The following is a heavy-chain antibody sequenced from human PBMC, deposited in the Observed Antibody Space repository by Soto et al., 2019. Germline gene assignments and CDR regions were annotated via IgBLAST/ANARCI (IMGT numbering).Heavy chain of an antibody. CDR1: GFTFSSYW. J-gene: IGHJ4*02. D-gene: IGHD3-10*01. V-gene: IGHV3-7*01. CDR3: ARADYYGSGGDY. CDR2: IKEDGSEK. Sequence: GGSLRLSCAASGFTFSSYWMSWVRQAPGKGLEWVANIKEDGSEKYYVDSVKGRFTISRDHAENSLYLQMNSLRAEDTAVYYCARADYYGSGGDYWGQGTLVTVSS.